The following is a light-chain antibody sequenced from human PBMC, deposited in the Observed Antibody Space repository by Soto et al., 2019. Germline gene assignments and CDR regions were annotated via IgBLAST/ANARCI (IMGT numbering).Light chain of an antibody. CDR2: QDS. Sequence: SYELTQPPSVSVSPGQTATITCSADKLGDRYTSWYQQKPGQSPVLVIHQDSKRPSGIPERFSGSNSGNTATLTISKVEAGDEADYYCQVWDSSSDHYVFGSGTKVTVL. CDR3: QVWDSSSDHYV. J-gene: IGLJ1*01. CDR1: KLGDRY. V-gene: IGLV3-1*01.